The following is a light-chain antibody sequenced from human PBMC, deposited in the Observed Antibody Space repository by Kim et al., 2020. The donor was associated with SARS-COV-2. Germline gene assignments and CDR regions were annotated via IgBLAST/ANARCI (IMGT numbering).Light chain of an antibody. J-gene: IGLJ3*02. CDR2: KDS. CDR3: YSAADNNRV. CDR1: VLAKTY. Sequence: SYELTQPSSVSVSPGQTARITCSGDVLAKTYVRWFQQKPGKAPILVIYKDSKRPSGIPERFSGSSSGTTVTLTISGALVEDEDDYYCYSAADNNRV. V-gene: IGLV3-27*01.